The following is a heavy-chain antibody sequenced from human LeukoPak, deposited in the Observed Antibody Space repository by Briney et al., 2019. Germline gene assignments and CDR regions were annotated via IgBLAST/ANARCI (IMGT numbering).Heavy chain of an antibody. CDR2: IWYDGSGK. J-gene: IGHJ4*02. CDR3: ARDWCGGGSCYYFDH. CDR1: RFTFTDYG. Sequence: PGGSLRLSCAASRFTFTDYGMHWVRQPPGKGLEWVALIWYDGSGKSYADSVKGRFTISRDNSKTTLYLQMNSLRAEDMAVYYCARDWCGGGSCYYFDHWGQGTLVTVSS. D-gene: IGHD2-15*01. V-gene: IGHV3-33*01.